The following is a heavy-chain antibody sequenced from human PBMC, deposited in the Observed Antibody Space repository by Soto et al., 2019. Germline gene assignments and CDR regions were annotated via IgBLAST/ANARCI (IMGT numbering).Heavy chain of an antibody. CDR1: GFTFSGYS. CDR2: ISGPSIYI. J-gene: IGHJ6*02. D-gene: IGHD2-8*01. CDR3: ARGFRNGFNV. Sequence: EVQLVESGGGLVKPGGSLRLSCVASGFTFSGYSINWVRQAPGKGLEWVSYISGPSIYIYYADSVKGRFTISRDNAKMAVYLQIKSLRAEDTAVYYCARGFRNGFNVWGQGTTVNVSS. V-gene: IGHV3-21*01.